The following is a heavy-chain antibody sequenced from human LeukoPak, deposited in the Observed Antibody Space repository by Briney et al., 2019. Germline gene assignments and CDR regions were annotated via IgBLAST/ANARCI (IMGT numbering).Heavy chain of an antibody. D-gene: IGHD5-18*01. CDR3: AKDRGYSYGYYFDY. J-gene: IGHJ4*02. CDR1: GFTFSRYS. CDR2: ISSSSSYI. Sequence: GGSLRLSCAASGFTFSRYSMNWVRQAPGKGLEWVSSISSSSSYIYYADSVKGRFTISRDNAKNSLYLQMNSLRAEGTALYYCAKDRGYSYGYYFDYWGQGTLVTVSS. V-gene: IGHV3-21*04.